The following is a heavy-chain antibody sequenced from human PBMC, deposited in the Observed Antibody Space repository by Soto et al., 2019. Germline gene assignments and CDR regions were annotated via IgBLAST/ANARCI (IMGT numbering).Heavy chain of an antibody. CDR1: GFKFSNYA. CDR3: AKDRRAGGNSAFYFDF. V-gene: IGHV3-23*01. J-gene: IGHJ4*02. Sequence: GSLRLSCAASGFKFSNYAMSWVRQAPGKGLEWVSLISATGGGTYCADSVKGRFTISRDNSHNTLYLQVHSLTAEDTAVYYCAKDRRAGGNSAFYFDFWGQGAQVTVSS. CDR2: ISATGGGT. D-gene: IGHD3-16*01.